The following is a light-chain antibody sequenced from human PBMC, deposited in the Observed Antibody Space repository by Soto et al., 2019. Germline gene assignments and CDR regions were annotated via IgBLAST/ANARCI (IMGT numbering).Light chain of an antibody. J-gene: IGKJ4*01. V-gene: IGKV1-12*01. CDR1: QDLDRW. CDR2: AAS. CDR3: KQSRSFPLT. Sequence: DIQMTQSPSSLSASVGDRVTTTCRASQDLDRWLAWYQQKPGEAPKVLIYAASNLRSGVPSRFSGSGSGADFSLTISSLQPEDVATYYCKQSRSFPLTFGGGTKVDIK.